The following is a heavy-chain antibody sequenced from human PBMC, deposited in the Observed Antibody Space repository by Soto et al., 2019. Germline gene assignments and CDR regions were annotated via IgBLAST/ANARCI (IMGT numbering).Heavy chain of an antibody. V-gene: IGHV4-31*02. CDR2: IFNIGTT. J-gene: IGHJ4*02. Sequence: QVQLQESGPGLVKPSQTLSLTCSVSGASTVSHYHWTWIRQPPGKGLEWMGYIFNIGTTFYNPSLTIRLSIPMDTSGNHFSLELRSVTAADTAVYYCALALGPTTGLDYWGQGTLVTVSS. CDR3: ALALGPTTGLDY. D-gene: IGHD1-26*01. CDR1: GASTVSHYH.